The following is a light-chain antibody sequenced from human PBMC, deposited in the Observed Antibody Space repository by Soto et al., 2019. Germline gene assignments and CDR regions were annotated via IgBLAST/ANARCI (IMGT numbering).Light chain of an antibody. CDR3: SSYTTAGVI. CDR2: DVN. Sequence: ALTQPASVSGSPGQSITISCTGTSNDIGNYDYVSWFQQHPGKAPKLMIYDVNHRPSGVSDRFSGSKSGNTASLTISGLQADDESDYYCSSYTTAGVIFGGGTKLTVL. V-gene: IGLV2-14*03. CDR1: SNDIGNYDY. J-gene: IGLJ2*01.